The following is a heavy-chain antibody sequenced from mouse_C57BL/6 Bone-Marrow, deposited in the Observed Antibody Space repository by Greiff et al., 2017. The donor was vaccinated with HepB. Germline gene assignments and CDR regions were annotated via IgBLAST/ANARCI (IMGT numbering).Heavy chain of an antibody. Sequence: EVQLQQSGAELVRPGASVKLSCTASGFNIKDDYMHWVKQRPEQGLEWIGWIDPENGDTEYASKFQGKATITADTSSNTAYLQLSSLTSEDTAGYYCTTPYYYGSRYDFDYWGQGTTLTVTS. J-gene: IGHJ2*01. CDR2: IDPENGDT. D-gene: IGHD1-1*01. V-gene: IGHV14-4*01. CDR1: GFNIKDDY. CDR3: TTPYYYGSRYDFDY.